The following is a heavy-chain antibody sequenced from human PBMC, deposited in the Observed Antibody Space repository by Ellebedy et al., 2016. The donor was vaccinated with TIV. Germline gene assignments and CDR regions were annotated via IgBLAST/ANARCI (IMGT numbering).Heavy chain of an antibody. J-gene: IGHJ6*02. CDR3: ARQRYYDILTGYYYYGMDV. Sequence: SETLSLTXGVYGGSLSGYYWSWIRQPPGKGLEWIGEINHSGSTNYNPSLKSRVTISVDTSKNQFSLKLSSVTAADTAVYYCARQRYYDILTGYYYYGMDVWGQGTTVTVSS. CDR1: GGSLSGYY. V-gene: IGHV4-34*01. D-gene: IGHD3-9*01. CDR2: INHSGST.